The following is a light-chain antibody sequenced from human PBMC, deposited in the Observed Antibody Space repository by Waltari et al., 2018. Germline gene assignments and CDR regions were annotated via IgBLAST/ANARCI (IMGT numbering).Light chain of an antibody. V-gene: IGLV3-9*01. CDR3: QLWDSSTVV. Sequence: SYDLTQPLSVSVALGQTARITCGGNTIGNRILHWYQQRPGQAPVLVIYRDSNRPSGIPERFSGSNSGNRATLTISRAQAGDEADYYCQLWDSSTVVFGGGTRLTVL. CDR2: RDS. CDR1: TIGNRI. J-gene: IGLJ2*01.